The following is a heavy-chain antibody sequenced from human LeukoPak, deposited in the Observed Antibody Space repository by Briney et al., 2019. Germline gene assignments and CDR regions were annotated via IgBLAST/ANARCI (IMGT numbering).Heavy chain of an antibody. CDR3: ARVDTAMAFDY. CDR1: GYTFTGYY. CDR2: INPSGGST. D-gene: IGHD5-18*01. Sequence: ASVKVSCKASGYTFTGYYMHWVRQAPGQGLEWMGWINPSGGSTSYAQKFQGRVTMTRDMSTSTVYMELSSLRSEDTAVYYCARVDTAMAFDYWGQGTLVTVSS. J-gene: IGHJ4*02. V-gene: IGHV1-46*01.